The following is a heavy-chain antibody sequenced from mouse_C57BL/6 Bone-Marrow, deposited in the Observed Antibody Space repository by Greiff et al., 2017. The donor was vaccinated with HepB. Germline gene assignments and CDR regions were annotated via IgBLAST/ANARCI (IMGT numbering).Heavy chain of an antibody. CDR3: ARAGDSGDVWFAY. Sequence: QVQLKQSGAELMKPGASVKLSCKATGYTFTGYWIEWVKQRPGHGLEWIGEILPGSGSNNYNEKFKGKATFTADTSSNTAYMQLSILTAEDSAFYYCARAGDSGDVWFAYWGQGTLVTVSA. D-gene: IGHD3-2*02. CDR1: GYTFTGYW. J-gene: IGHJ3*01. CDR2: ILPGSGSN. V-gene: IGHV1-9*01.